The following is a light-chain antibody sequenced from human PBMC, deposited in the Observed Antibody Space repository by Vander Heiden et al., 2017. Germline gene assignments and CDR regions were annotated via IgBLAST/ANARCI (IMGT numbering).Light chain of an antibody. J-gene: IGLJ2*01. Sequence: QSVLTQPPSVSEAPRQRVTISCSGSSSNIGNNAVNWSQQLAGKAPNPLIEYDVRLPSGVPDRVSGAKFGTSASLAPIGLQSEDEADYYCAAWDDSRNGEVFGGGTKLTVL. CDR2: YDV. V-gene: IGLV1-36*01. CDR1: SSNIGNNA. CDR3: AAWDDSRNGEV.